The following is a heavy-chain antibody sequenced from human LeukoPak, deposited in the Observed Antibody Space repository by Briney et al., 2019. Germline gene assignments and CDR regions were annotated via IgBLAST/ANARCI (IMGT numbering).Heavy chain of an antibody. CDR2: ISRGSAYI. V-gene: IGHV3-21*01. CDR1: GFTLSSYS. D-gene: IGHD6-19*01. J-gene: IGHJ4*02. CDR3: ATDRPGGGWSFDY. Sequence: GGSLRLSCAASGFTLSSYSMNWVRQAPGKGLEWVSSISRGSAYIYYADSVKGRFTISRDNSKNTLYLQMNSLRPEDTAVYYCATDRPGGGWSFDYWGQGTLVTVSS.